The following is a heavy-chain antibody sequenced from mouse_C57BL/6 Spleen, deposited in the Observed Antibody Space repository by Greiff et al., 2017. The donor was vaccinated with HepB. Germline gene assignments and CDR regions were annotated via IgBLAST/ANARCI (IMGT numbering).Heavy chain of an antibody. D-gene: IGHD1-1*01. CDR1: GYTFTSYW. V-gene: IGHV1-55*01. J-gene: IGHJ2*01. CDR3: ARCVITTRGYFDY. CDR2: IYPGSGST. Sequence: QVQLQQSGAELVKPGASVKMSCKASGYTFTSYWITWVKQRPGQGLEWIGDIYPGSGSTNYNEKFKSKATLTVDTSSSTAYMQLSSLTSEDSAVYYCARCVITTRGYFDYWGQGTTLTVSS.